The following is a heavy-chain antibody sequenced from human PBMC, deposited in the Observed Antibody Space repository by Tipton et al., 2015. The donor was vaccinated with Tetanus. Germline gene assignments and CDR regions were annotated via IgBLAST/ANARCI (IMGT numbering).Heavy chain of an antibody. CDR3: AGTRGEAGEGFYCYYGSGV. CDR1: GYSFTKYW. V-gene: IGHV5-10-1*01. D-gene: IGHD3-16*01. Sequence: QLVQSGAEVKKPGESLRISCKGSGYSFTKYWINWVRQMPGKGLEWMGRIDPIDSYTDYRQSFQGHVTISADTSISTAFLQRSSLKGSGTALYCCAGTRGEAGEGFYCYYGSGVWGQGTPVTVSS. CDR2: IDPIDSYT. J-gene: IGHJ6*02.